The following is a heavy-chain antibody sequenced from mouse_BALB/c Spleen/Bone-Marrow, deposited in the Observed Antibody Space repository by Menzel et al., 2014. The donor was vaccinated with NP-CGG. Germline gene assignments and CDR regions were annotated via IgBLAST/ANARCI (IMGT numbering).Heavy chain of an antibody. CDR2: INPSTGYT. J-gene: IGHJ4*01. CDR3: ARGNYEAMDY. D-gene: IGHD2-1*01. V-gene: IGHV1-7*01. CDR1: GYTFTSYW. Sequence: VKVVESGAELAKPGASVKMSCKASGYTFTSYWMHWVKQRPGQGLEWIGYINPSTGYTAYNQKFKDKATLNADKSSNTAYMQLSSLTSEDSAVYYCARGNYEAMDYWGQGTSVTVSS.